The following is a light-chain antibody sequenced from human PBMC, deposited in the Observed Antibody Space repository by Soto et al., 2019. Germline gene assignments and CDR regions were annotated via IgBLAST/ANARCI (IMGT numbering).Light chain of an antibody. CDR3: ATWDDGLSAYV. V-gene: IGLV1-44*01. CDR2: SNS. Sequence: QSVLTQPPSASGTPGQRVTFSCSGSSSNIGGNTVSWFQHLPRTAPKLLIFSNSQRPSGVPDRVSGAKSGTSASLAISGLQSEDEANYYCATWDDGLSAYVFGTGTKVTVL. CDR1: SSNIGGNT. J-gene: IGLJ1*01.